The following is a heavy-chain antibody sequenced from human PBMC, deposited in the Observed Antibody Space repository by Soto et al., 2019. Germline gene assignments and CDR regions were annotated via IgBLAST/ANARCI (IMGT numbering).Heavy chain of an antibody. Sequence: QVQLQESGPGLVKPSQTLSLTCTVSGGSISSGDYYWSWIRQPPGKGLEWIGYIYYSGSTYYNPSLKSRXXIXVXXSKNQFSLKLSSVTAADTAVYYCARGGDYSNQIDYWGQGTLVTVSS. V-gene: IGHV4-30-4*01. CDR1: GGSISSGDYY. CDR2: IYYSGST. J-gene: IGHJ4*02. D-gene: IGHD4-4*01. CDR3: ARGGDYSNQIDY.